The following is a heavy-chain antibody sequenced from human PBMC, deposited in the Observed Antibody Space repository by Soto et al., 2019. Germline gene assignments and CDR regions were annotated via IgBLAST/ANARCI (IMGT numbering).Heavy chain of an antibody. V-gene: IGHV3-53*01. CDR3: ARDCCGGSCYPALGA. J-gene: IGHJ5*02. CDR2: TYSGGIT. CDR1: GFVVSETY. Sequence: EVQVVESGGGLIQPGGSLRLSCAASGFVVSETYMSWVRQAPGRGLQWVSFTYSGGITYYADSVKGRFTISRDSSRNTLYLQMNSLRVEDTAVYYCARDCCGGSCYPALGAWGQGTLVPVSS. D-gene: IGHD2-15*01.